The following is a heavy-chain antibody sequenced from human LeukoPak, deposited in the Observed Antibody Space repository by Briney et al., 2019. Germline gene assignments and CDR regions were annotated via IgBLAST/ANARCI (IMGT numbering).Heavy chain of an antibody. Sequence: PGGSLRLSCAASGFMFDDYAMHWVRQAPGKGLEWVSVITWDGGSTSYSDSVKGRFTISRDNSKNSLYLQMNSLRPEDTAFYHCAKDIGNIYFYDSSNSLGAFDHWGQGTLVTVSS. CDR2: ITWDGGST. CDR3: AKDIGNIYFYDSSNSLGAFDH. J-gene: IGHJ4*02. CDR1: GFMFDDYA. D-gene: IGHD3-22*01. V-gene: IGHV3-43D*04.